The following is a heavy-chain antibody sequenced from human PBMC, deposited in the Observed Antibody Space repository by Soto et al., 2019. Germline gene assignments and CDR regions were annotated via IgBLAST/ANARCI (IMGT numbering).Heavy chain of an antibody. V-gene: IGHV3-23*01. CDR1: GFTFSIYA. J-gene: IGHJ4*02. CDR3: AKVLQAVAGTYDY. D-gene: IGHD6-19*01. CDR2: ISGSGDYT. Sequence: EVQLLESGGGLVQPGGSLRLSCAASGFTFSIYAMSWVRQAPGKGLEWVSAISGSGDYTYYADSVKGRFAISRDNSKNMLYLQMNSLRAEDTAVYYCAKVLQAVAGTYDYWGQGTLVTVSS.